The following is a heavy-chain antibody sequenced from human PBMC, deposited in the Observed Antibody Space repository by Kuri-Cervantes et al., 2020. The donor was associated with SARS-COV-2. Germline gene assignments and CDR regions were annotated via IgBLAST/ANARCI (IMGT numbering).Heavy chain of an antibody. V-gene: IGHV3-23*01. J-gene: IGHJ4*02. CDR2: ISDSGDIT. Sequence: GESLKISCAASGFTFSSYAMSWVRQAPGKGLEWVSAISDSGDITDHADSVEGRFTISRDNSKNTLYLQMHSLRADDTAVYYCAKDQFQYDTAGYFDYWGQGTPVTVSS. D-gene: IGHD3-22*01. CDR3: AKDQFQYDTAGYFDY. CDR1: GFTFSSYA.